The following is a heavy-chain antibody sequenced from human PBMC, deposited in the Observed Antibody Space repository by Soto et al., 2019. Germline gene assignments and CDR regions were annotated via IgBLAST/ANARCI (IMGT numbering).Heavy chain of an antibody. Sequence: ASVKVSCKASGYTFTSYYMHWVRQAPGQGLEWMGIINPSGGSTSYAQKFQGRVTMTRDTSTSTVYMELSSLRSEDTAVYYCARSFALKRVYANWDYYYGMDVWGQGTTVTVSS. V-gene: IGHV1-46*01. D-gene: IGHD2-8*01. CDR1: GYTFTSYY. J-gene: IGHJ6*02. CDR3: ARSFALKRVYANWDYYYGMDV. CDR2: INPSGGST.